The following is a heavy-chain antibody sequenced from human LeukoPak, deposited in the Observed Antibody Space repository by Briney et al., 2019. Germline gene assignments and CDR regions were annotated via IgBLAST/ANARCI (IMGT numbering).Heavy chain of an antibody. CDR3: ARLHLDYLDY. CDR2: IYHSGST. V-gene: IGHV4-38-2*02. Sequence: PSETLSLTCTVSGYSISSGYYWGWIRQPPGKGLEWIGSIYHSGSTYYNPSLKSRVSISVDTSKKQFSLNLTSVTTADTAVYYCARLHLDYLDYWGQGAVVTVSS. CDR1: GYSISSGYY. J-gene: IGHJ4*02.